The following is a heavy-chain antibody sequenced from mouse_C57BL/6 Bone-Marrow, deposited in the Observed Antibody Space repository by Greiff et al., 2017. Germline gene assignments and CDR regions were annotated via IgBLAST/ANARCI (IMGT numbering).Heavy chain of an antibody. V-gene: IGHV2-9-1*01. CDR2: IWTGGGT. D-gene: IGHD1-1*01. J-gene: IGHJ2*01. Sequence: VKLMESGPGLVAPSQSLSITCTVSGFSLTSYAISWVRQPPGKGLEWLGVIWTGGGTNYNSALKSRLSISKDNSKSQVFLKMNSLQTDDTARYYCARYHLLYYYGGYFDYWGQDTTLTVSS. CDR1: GFSLTSYA. CDR3: ARYHLLYYYGGYFDY.